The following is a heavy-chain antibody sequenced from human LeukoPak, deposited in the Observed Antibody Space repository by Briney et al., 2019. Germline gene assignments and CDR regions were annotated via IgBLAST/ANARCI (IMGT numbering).Heavy chain of an antibody. V-gene: IGHV4-59*01. D-gene: IGHD2-21*02. CDR2: VSYSGST. CDR1: GDSTGTNY. Sequence: SETPSLTRTVSGDSTGTNYWGLIRQPPRKGLEWSGYVSYSGSTLYNPSLKSRITISADMSRHQFSLKLSSVTAADAAVYYCARVAYCGGDCYIIEYWGQGTLVTVSS. J-gene: IGHJ4*02. CDR3: ARVAYCGGDCYIIEY.